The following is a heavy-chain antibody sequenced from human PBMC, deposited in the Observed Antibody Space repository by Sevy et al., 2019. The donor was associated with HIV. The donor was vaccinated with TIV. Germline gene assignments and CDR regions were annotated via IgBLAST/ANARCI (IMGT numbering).Heavy chain of an antibody. D-gene: IGHD6-13*01. CDR3: ARGSYGSSWYYFDY. CDR2: IYYSGGT. J-gene: IGHJ4*02. Sequence: SETLSLTCTVSGGSISSYYWSWIRQPPGKGLEWIGYIYYSGGTNYNPSLKSRVTISVDTSKNQFSLRLSSVTAAYTAVYYCARGSYGSSWYYFDYWGQGTLVTVSS. V-gene: IGHV4-59*01. CDR1: GGSISSYY.